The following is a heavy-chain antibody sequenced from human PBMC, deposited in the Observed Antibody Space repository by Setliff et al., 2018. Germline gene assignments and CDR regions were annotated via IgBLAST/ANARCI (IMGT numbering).Heavy chain of an antibody. D-gene: IGHD6-19*01. V-gene: IGHV4-39*01. CDR2: TYYNGDA. Sequence: SETLSLTCTVSGGSLRGNAIFWGWIRQPPGKGLEWIGSTYYNGDAYYNPSLKSRVTMSVDTARNQFSLRLKSVTAADTAVYYCARGNSRSSVWYVVPHFDYWGQGTLVTVSS. CDR3: ARGNSRSSVWYVVPHFDY. CDR1: GGSLRGNAIF. J-gene: IGHJ4*02.